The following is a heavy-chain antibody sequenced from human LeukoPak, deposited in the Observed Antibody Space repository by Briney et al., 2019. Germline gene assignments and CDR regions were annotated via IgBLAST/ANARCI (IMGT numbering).Heavy chain of an antibody. CDR2: IIPIFGTA. J-gene: IGHJ3*02. CDR1: GGTFSSYT. V-gene: IGHV1-69*05. D-gene: IGHD3-3*01. CDR3: ASNFRGHDAFDI. Sequence: SVKVSCKASGGTFSSYTISWVRQAPGQGLEWMGRIIPIFGTANYVQKFQGRVTITTDESTSTAYMELSSLRSEDTAVYYCASNFRGHDAFDIWGQGTMVTVSS.